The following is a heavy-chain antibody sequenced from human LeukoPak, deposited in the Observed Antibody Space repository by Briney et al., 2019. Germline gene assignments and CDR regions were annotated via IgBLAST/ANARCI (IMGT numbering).Heavy chain of an antibody. V-gene: IGHV4-4*07. J-gene: IGHJ4*02. CDR2: IYTSGAT. CDR1: GGSFSGYY. D-gene: IGHD3-10*01. Sequence: SETLSLTCAVYGGSFSGYYWSWIRQPAGKGLEWIGRIYTSGATQYNPSLKSRVTMSVDTSKNQFSLKLSSVTAADTAVYYCAREPSVGYGEFDYWGQGTLVTVSS. CDR3: AREPSVGYGEFDY.